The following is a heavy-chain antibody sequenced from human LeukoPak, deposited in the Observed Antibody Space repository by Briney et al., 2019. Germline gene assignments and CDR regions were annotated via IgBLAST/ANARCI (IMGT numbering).Heavy chain of an antibody. D-gene: IGHD1-26*01. V-gene: IGHV4-39*01. CDR3: ARQAPVGATSY. CDR2: IYYSGST. J-gene: IGHJ4*02. Sequence: SETLSLTCTVSGGSISSSSYYWGWIRQPPGKRLEWIGSIYYSGSTYYNPSLKSRVTISVDTSKNQFSLKLSSATAADTAVYYCARQAPVGATSYWGQGTLVTVSS. CDR1: GGSISSSSYY.